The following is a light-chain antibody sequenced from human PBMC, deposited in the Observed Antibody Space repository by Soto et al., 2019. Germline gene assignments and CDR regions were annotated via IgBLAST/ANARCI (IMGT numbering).Light chain of an antibody. V-gene: IGLV2-14*01. CDR2: EVN. Sequence: QSGLTQPASVSGSPGQSITISCTGTSSDVGGYNYVSWYQQHPGKAPKLMIYEVNNRPSGVSNRFSGSKSGNTASLTISGLQAEDEADYYCNSYTSSSTYVFGTGTKVTVL. CDR1: SSDVGGYNY. J-gene: IGLJ1*01. CDR3: NSYTSSSTYV.